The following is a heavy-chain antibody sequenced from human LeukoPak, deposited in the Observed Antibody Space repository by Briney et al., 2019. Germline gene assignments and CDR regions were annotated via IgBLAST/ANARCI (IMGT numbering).Heavy chain of an antibody. CDR1: GFTFTSSA. D-gene: IGHD1-26*01. CDR2: IVVGGGNT. J-gene: IGHJ4*02. Sequence: SVKVPCKASGFTFTSSAVQWVRQARGQRLEWIGWIVVGGGNTNYAQKSQERVTITRDMSTSTAYMELSSLRSEDTAVYYCAAAPALVGPTNWGQGTLVTVSS. CDR3: AAAPALVGPTN. V-gene: IGHV1-58*01.